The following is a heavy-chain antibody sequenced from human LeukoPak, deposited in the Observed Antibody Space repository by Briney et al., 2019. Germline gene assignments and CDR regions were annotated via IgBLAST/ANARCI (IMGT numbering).Heavy chain of an antibody. CDR1: GGSISSSSYY. V-gene: IGHV4-39*01. J-gene: IGHJ4*02. Sequence: SETLSLTCTVPGGSISSSSYYWGWIRQPPGRGLEWIGSIYYSGSTYYNPSLKSRVTISVDTSKNQFSLKLSSVTAADTAVYYCASTTIWGQGTLVTVSS. CDR2: IYYSGST. D-gene: IGHD1-14*01. CDR3: ASTTI.